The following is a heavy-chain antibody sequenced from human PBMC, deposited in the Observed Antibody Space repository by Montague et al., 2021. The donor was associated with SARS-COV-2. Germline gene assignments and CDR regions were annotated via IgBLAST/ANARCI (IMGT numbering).Heavy chain of an antibody. CDR1: GFTFSSYE. CDR3: ARDVVDYDFWSGYSTVRYYAMDV. CDR2: ISSSGSAI. J-gene: IGHJ6*02. V-gene: IGHV3-48*03. D-gene: IGHD3-3*01. Sequence: SLRLSCAASGFTFSSYEMNWVRQAPGKGLEWVSYISSSGSAIYYADSVKGRFSISRDNAKNSLYLQMNSLRAEDTAVYYCARDVVDYDFWSGYSTVRYYAMDVWGQGTTVTVSS.